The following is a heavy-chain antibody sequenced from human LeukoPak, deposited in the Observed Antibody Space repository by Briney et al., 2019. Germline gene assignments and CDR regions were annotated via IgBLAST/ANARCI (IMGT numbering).Heavy chain of an antibody. CDR1: GFTLSSYE. CDR2: ISSSGNSI. CDR3: ARADDSSSGYFDY. V-gene: IGHV3-48*03. J-gene: IGHJ4*02. D-gene: IGHD6-6*01. Sequence: GGSLRLSCAASGFTLSSYEMNWVRQAPGKGLEWVSYISSSGNSISYADSVKGRFTISRDNAKNSLYLQMNSLRAEDTAVYYCARADDSSSGYFDYWGQGTLVTVSS.